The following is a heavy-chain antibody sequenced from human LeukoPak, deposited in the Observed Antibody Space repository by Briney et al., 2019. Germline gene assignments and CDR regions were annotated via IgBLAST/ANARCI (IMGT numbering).Heavy chain of an antibody. CDR1: GYTFTSYY. CDR3: TRLPTYCGNGACYFDY. V-gene: IGHV1-46*03. Sequence: ASVKVSCXASGYTFTSYYMHWVRQAPGQGLAWMGIINPSGGSTSYAQKFQGRVTMTRDTSTSTVYMELSSLRSEDTAVYYCTRLPTYCGNGACYFDYWGRGTLVTVSS. CDR2: INPSGGST. J-gene: IGHJ4*02. D-gene: IGHD2-8*01.